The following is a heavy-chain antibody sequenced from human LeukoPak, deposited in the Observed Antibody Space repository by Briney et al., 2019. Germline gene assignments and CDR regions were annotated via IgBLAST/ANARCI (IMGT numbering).Heavy chain of an antibody. Sequence: GGSLRLSCAASGFTFSTYAMSWVRQAPGKGLEWVAVISYDGSNKYYADSVKGRFAISRDNSKNTLYLQMNSLRAEDTAVHYCARRRYCSGGSCTTSYYYYGMDVWGQGTTVTVSS. J-gene: IGHJ6*02. V-gene: IGHV3-30*09. CDR2: ISYDGSNK. CDR1: GFTFSTYA. CDR3: ARRRYCSGGSCTTSYYYYGMDV. D-gene: IGHD2-15*01.